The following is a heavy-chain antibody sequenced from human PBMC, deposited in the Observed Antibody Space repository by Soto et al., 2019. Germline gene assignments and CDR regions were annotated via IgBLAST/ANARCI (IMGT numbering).Heavy chain of an antibody. D-gene: IGHD3-3*01. CDR2: ISAYNGNT. V-gene: IGHV1-18*01. J-gene: IGHJ5*02. CDR1: GYTFTSYG. CDR3: ARDRPTYYDFWSGYYSNWFDP. Sequence: QVQLVQSGAEVKKPGASVKVSCKASGYTFTSYGISWVRQAPGQGLEWMGWISAYNGNTNYAQKLQGRVTMTTDTSTSTAHMELRSLRSDDTAVYYCARDRPTYYDFWSGYYSNWFDPWGQGTLVTVSS.